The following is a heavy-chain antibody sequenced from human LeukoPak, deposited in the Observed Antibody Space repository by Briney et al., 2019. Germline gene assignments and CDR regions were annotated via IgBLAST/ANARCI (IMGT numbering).Heavy chain of an antibody. CDR1: GFTFSNYG. V-gene: IGHV3-21*06. CDR2: TDTCGRYV. CDR3: ARGRSITLLRGVAMSDGFDI. Sequence: PGGSLRLSCAASGFTFSNYGMNWVRQAPGKGLEWVSFTDTCGRYVYYGDSVKGRFTISRDNAKNLLFLQMNGLRAEDTALYYCARGRSITLLRGVAMSDGFDIWGQGAMVAVSS. D-gene: IGHD3-10*01. J-gene: IGHJ3*02.